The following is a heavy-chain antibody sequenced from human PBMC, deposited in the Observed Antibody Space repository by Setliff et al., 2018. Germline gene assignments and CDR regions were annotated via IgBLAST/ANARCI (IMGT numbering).Heavy chain of an antibody. CDR2: ISNTGST. V-gene: IGHV4-4*08. J-gene: IGHJ4*02. CDR1: GDSIFDNY. CDR3: ARSPSSGAYWNPRPFYSDY. Sequence: SETLSLTCYVSGDSIFDNYWSWIRPSPGRGLEWIAYISNTGSTTYNPSVKSRVTISLDTSKHHFSLKLDSVTAADTALYYCARSPSSGAYWNPRPFYSDYWARGTLVTVSS. D-gene: IGHD1-26*01.